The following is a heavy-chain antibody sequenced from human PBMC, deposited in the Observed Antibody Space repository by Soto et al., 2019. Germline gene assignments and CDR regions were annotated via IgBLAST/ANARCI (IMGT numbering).Heavy chain of an antibody. Sequence: SLRLSCAASGFTFSSYGMHWVRQAPGKGLEWVAVISYDGSNKYYADSVKGRFTISRDNSKNTLYLQMNSLRAEDTAVYYCAREDSIIIPAVSDFWGQGTLVTVSS. V-gene: IGHV3-30*03. CDR3: AREDSIIIPAVSDF. D-gene: IGHD2-2*01. CDR2: ISYDGSNK. CDR1: GFTFSSYG. J-gene: IGHJ4*02.